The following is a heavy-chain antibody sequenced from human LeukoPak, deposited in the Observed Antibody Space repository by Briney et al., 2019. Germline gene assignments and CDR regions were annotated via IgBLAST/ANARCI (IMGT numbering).Heavy chain of an antibody. V-gene: IGHV4-4*07. CDR1: GGSISNYH. D-gene: IGHD6-19*01. CDR3: ARRDIRSGWSFDY. Sequence: SETLSLTCTVSGGSISNYHWSWIRQPAGKGLEWIGQIHTSGSTNYNPPLKSRVTMSIDTPENQLSLTIRSVTAADTAVYYRARRDIRSGWSFDYWGQGTLVTVSS. CDR2: IHTSGST. J-gene: IGHJ4*02.